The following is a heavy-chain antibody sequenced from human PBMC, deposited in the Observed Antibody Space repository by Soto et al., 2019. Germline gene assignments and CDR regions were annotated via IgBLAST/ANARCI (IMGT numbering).Heavy chain of an antibody. Sequence: GGSLRLSCAASGFTFSSYGMHWVRQAPGKGLEWVAVISYDGSNKYYADSVKGRFTISRDNSKNTLYLQMNSLRAEDTAVYYCAKQVTRSFRGHWGQGTLVTVSS. V-gene: IGHV3-30*18. D-gene: IGHD3-16*01. CDR3: AKQVTRSFRGH. J-gene: IGHJ1*01. CDR1: GFTFSSYG. CDR2: ISYDGSNK.